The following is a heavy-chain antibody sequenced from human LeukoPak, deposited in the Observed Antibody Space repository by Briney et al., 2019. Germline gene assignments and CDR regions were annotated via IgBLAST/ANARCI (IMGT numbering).Heavy chain of an antibody. CDR3: AREDASGFDY. Sequence: GGSLRLSCAASGFTFSSYSMNWVRQAPGMGLEWVSSISTSSRYIYYADSVKGRFTISRDNAKNSLYLQMNSLRAEDTAVYYCAREDASGFDYWGQGTLVTVSS. CDR2: ISTSSRYI. CDR1: GFTFSSYS. V-gene: IGHV3-21*06. D-gene: IGHD6-25*01. J-gene: IGHJ4*02.